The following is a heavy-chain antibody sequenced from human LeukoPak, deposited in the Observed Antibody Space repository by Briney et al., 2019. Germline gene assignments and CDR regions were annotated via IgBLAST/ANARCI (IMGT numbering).Heavy chain of an antibody. CDR1: GFTFGDYA. V-gene: IGHV3-49*03. CDR2: IRSKAYGETA. CDR3: TRDRGAYNLYDY. D-gene: IGHD1-1*01. Sequence: GGSLRLSCTASGFTFGDYAISWIRQAPGKGLEWVGFIRSKAYGETADYAASVKGRFTISRDDSKAIAYLQMNSLKTEDTAVYHCTRDRGAYNLYDYWGQGTLVTVSS. J-gene: IGHJ4*02.